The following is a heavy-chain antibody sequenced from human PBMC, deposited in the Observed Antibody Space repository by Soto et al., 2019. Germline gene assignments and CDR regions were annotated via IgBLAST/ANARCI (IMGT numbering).Heavy chain of an antibody. D-gene: IGHD6-6*01. Sequence: PSETLSLACAVYGGSFSGYYWSWIRQPPGKGLEWIGEINHSGSTNYNPSLKSRVTISVDTSKNQFSLKLSSVTAADTAVYYCARDTKAARRTYYSYYYGMHVWGQGTTVTVSS. V-gene: IGHV4-34*01. J-gene: IGHJ6*02. CDR1: GGSFSGYY. CDR2: INHSGST. CDR3: ARDTKAARRTYYSYYYGMHV.